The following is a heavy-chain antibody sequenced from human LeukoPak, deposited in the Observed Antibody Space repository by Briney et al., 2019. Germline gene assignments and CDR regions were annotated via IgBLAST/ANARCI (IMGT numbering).Heavy chain of an antibody. V-gene: IGHV3-21*01. Sequence: GGSLRLSCAGSGFTFSDYSINWVRQAPGKGLEWVSSINPTSSSIYYADAVRGRFTISRDSAKNSLYLQMNSLRADDTAVYYCSTAKFDYWGQGTLLTVSS. CDR1: GFTFSDYS. J-gene: IGHJ4*02. CDR3: STAKFDY. CDR2: INPTSSSI.